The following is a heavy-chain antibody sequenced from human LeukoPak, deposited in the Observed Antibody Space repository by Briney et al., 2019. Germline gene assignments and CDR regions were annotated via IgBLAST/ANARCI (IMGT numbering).Heavy chain of an antibody. Sequence: GASVKVSCKASGYTFTGYYMHWVRQAPGQGLEWMGWINPNSGGTNYAQKFQGRVTMTRDTSTSTAYMELSRLRSDDTAVYYCARDPFDSSSIDYWGQGTLVTVSS. J-gene: IGHJ4*02. CDR3: ARDPFDSSSIDY. CDR2: INPNSGGT. CDR1: GYTFTGYY. V-gene: IGHV1-2*02. D-gene: IGHD3-9*01.